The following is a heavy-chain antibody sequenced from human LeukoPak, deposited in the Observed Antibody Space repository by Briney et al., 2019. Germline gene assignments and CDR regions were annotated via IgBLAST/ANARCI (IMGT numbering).Heavy chain of an antibody. CDR1: GDSISSGGSSESYY. J-gene: IGHJ4*02. V-gene: IGHV4-61*02. Sequence: SETLSLTCTVSGDSISSGGSSESYYWSWIRQPAGKGLEWIGRIYFSGTTNYNPSLKSRVTISVDTSKNQFSLKLTSVSAADTAVYYCARHRRNSNYLTTVTSIDYWGQGTLVIVSS. CDR3: ARHRRNSNYLTTVTSIDY. CDR2: IYFSGTT. D-gene: IGHD4-17*01.